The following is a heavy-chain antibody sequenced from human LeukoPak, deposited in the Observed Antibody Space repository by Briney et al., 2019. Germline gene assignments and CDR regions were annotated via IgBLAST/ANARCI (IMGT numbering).Heavy chain of an antibody. CDR1: GGSISSSSYY. D-gene: IGHD2-21*02. Sequence: SETLSLTCTVSGGSISSSSYYWDWIRQPPGKGLEWIGSIYYSGSTYYNPSLKSRVTISVDTSKNQFSLKLSSVTAADTAVYYCARIPQCGGDCFPFDYWGQGTLVTVSS. CDR2: IYYSGST. V-gene: IGHV4-39*01. CDR3: ARIPQCGGDCFPFDY. J-gene: IGHJ4*02.